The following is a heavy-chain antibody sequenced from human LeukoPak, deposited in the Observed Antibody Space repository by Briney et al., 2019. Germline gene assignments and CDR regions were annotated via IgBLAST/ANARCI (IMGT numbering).Heavy chain of an antibody. CDR3: AREPDYYYDSSGYYPFDY. CDR2: IIPIFGTA. V-gene: IGHV1-69*13. D-gene: IGHD3-22*01. Sequence: SVKVSCKASGGTFSSYAISWVRQAPGQGLEWMGGIIPIFGTANYAQKFQGRVTITADESTSTAYMELSSLRSEDTAAYYCAREPDYYYDSSGYYPFDYWGQGTLVTVSS. CDR1: GGTFSSYA. J-gene: IGHJ4*02.